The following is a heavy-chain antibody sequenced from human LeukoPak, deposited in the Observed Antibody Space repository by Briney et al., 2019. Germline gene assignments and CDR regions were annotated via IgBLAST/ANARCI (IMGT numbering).Heavy chain of an antibody. J-gene: IGHJ4*02. CDR1: GFTFSSNG. V-gene: IGHV3-30*02. CDR3: APWREN. CDR2: IRYDGSNK. D-gene: IGHD1-1*01. Sequence: GGSLRHSCAASGFTFSSNGMHWVRQAPGKGLEWVAFIRYDGSNKYYADSVKGRFTISRDNSKSTLCLQMNSLTAEDTAIYYCAPWRENWGQGTLVTVSS.